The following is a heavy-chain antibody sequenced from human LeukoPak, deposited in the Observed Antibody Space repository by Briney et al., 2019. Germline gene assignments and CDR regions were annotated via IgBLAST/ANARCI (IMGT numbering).Heavy chain of an antibody. CDR2: IYYSGST. Sequence: SETMSLTCTVSGGSMSPYHWGWIRQPPGKGLEWTGYIYYSGSTNYNPSLNSRVTISVDTSKNQFSLRLSSVTAADTAIYYCARAVSGRFDYWGQGTLVTVSS. D-gene: IGHD6-19*01. V-gene: IGHV4-59*08. J-gene: IGHJ4*02. CDR3: ARAVSGRFDY. CDR1: GGSMSPYH.